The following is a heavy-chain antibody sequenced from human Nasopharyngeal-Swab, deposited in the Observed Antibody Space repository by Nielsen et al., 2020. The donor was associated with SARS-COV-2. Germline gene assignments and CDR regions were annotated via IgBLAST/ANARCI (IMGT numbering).Heavy chain of an antibody. D-gene: IGHD3-22*01. J-gene: IGHJ4*02. Sequence: GESLKISCAASGFTFSRYTMHWVRQAPGKELEWVAVISYDGSNKYYADSVKGRFTISRDISKNTLYLQMNSLRDEEPAVFYCASTPLDSSGYYYAFHYWGRGTLVTVSS. CDR2: ISYDGSNK. V-gene: IGHV3-30-3*01. CDR3: ASTPLDSSGYYYAFHY. CDR1: GFTFSRYT.